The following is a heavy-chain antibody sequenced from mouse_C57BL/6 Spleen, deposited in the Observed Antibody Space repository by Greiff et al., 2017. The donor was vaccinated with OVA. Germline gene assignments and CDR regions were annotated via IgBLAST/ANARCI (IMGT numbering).Heavy chain of an antibody. CDR2: IWTGGGT. D-gene: IGHD2-2*01. CDR3: ARGGYVYYYAMDY. Sequence: VKLMESGPGLVAPSQSLSITCTVSGFSLTSYAISWVRQPPGKGLEWLGVIWTGGGTNYNSALKSRLSISKDNSKSQVFLKMNSLQTNDTARYYCARGGYVYYYAMDYWGQGTSVTVSS. CDR1: GFSLTSYA. V-gene: IGHV2-9-1*01. J-gene: IGHJ4*01.